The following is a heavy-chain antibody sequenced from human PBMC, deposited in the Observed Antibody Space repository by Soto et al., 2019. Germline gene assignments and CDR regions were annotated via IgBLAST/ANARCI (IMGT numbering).Heavy chain of an antibody. CDR3: AKQITIFGVTYYGMDV. V-gene: IGHV3-23*01. CDR2: ISGSGGST. J-gene: IGHJ6*02. Sequence: RLSCAASGFTFSSYAMSWVRQAPGKGLEWVSAISGSGGSTYYADSVKGRFTISRDNSKNTLYLQMNSLRAEDTAVYYCAKQITIFGVTYYGMDVWGQGTTVTVSS. CDR1: GFTFSSYA. D-gene: IGHD3-3*01.